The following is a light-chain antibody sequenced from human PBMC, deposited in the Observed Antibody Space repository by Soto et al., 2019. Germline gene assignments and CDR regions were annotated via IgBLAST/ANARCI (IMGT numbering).Light chain of an antibody. J-gene: IGKJ2*01. CDR3: QQRYSTPPT. Sequence: DIPMTQSPSSLSASVGDRVTITCRASQSISSYLNWYQQNPGKAPKLLIYAASSLQSGVPSRFSGSGSGPDFTLTISSLQPEDFATYDCQQRYSTPPTFGQGTKLEIK. CDR2: AAS. V-gene: IGKV1-39*01. CDR1: QSISSY.